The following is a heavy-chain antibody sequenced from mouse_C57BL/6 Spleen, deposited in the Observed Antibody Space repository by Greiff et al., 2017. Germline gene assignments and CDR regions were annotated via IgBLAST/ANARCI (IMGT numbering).Heavy chain of an antibody. D-gene: IGHD1-1*01. CDR1: GYSFTGYY. V-gene: IGHV1-42*01. CDR2: INPSTGGM. J-gene: IGHJ4*01. CDR3: ARDYYGSAMDY. Sequence: EVQLQQSGPELVKPGASVKISCKASGYSFTGYYMNWVKQSPEKSLEWIGEINPSTGGMTYNQKLKGKATLTVDKSSSTAYMQIKSLTSEDSAVYYCARDYYGSAMDYWGQGTSVTVSS.